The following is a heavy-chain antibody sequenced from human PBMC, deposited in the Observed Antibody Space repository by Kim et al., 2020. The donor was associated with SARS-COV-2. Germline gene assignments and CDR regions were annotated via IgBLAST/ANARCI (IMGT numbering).Heavy chain of an antibody. J-gene: IGHJ4*02. Sequence: YSQKFQGRVTITRDPSASTAYMELSSLRSEDTAVYYCATDSSGWYNYFDYWGQGTLVTVSS. V-gene: IGHV1-3*01. CDR3: ATDSSGWYNYFDY. D-gene: IGHD6-19*01.